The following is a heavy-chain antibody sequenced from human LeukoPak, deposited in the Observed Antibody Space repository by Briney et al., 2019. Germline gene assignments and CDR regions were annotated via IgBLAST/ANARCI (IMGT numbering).Heavy chain of an antibody. J-gene: IGHJ4*02. CDR1: GGSISSYY. V-gene: IGHV4-59*01. CDR3: ARQVVPAAILASYSPD. Sequence: SETLSLTCTVSGGSISSYYWSWIRQPPGKGLEWIGYIYYSGSTNYNPSLKSRVTISVDTSKNQFSLKLSSVTAADTAVYYCARQVVPAAILASYSPDWGQRTLVTVCS. D-gene: IGHD2-2*02. CDR2: IYYSGST.